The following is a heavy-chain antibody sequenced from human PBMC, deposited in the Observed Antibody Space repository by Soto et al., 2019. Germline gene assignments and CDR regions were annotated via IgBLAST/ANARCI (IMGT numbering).Heavy chain of an antibody. D-gene: IGHD6-6*01. CDR2: IIPIFGTA. J-gene: IGHJ6*02. CDR1: GGTFSTYT. Sequence: QVQLVQSGAEVKKPGSSVKVSCKASGGTFSTYTINWVRQAPGQGLEWMGGIIPIFGTANYAQKFQGRVTITADESTSTAYMELSSPRSEDTAVYYCARDTTVVPLYYGMDVWGQGTTVTVSS. CDR3: ARDTTVVPLYYGMDV. V-gene: IGHV1-69*01.